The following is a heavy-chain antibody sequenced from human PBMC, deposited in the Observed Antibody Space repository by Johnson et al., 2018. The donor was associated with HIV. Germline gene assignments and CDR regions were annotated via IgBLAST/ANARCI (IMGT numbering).Heavy chain of an antibody. D-gene: IGHD6-19*01. CDR3: ARDRLYSSGWYGTDAFDI. CDR2: ISSSGTII. V-gene: IGHV3-48*04. J-gene: IGHJ3*02. CDR1: GFTVSSNY. Sequence: EVQLVESGGGLVQPGGSLRLSCAASGFTVSSNYMSWVRQAPGKGLEWVSHISSSGTIIYYADSVKGRFTVSRDNAKKSLYLQMNTLRVEDTAVYYCARDRLYSSGWYGTDAFDIWGQGTMVTVSS.